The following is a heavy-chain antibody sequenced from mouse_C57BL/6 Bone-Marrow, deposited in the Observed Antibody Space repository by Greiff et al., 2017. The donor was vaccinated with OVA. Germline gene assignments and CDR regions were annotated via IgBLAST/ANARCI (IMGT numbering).Heavy chain of an antibody. D-gene: IGHD2-2*01. V-gene: IGHV5-6*01. CDR2: ISSGGSYT. Sequence: EVKLMESGGDLVKPGGSLKLSCAASGFTFSSYGMSWVRQTPDKRLEWVATISSGGSYTYYPDSVKGRFTISRDNAKNTLYLQMSSLKSEDTAMYYCARHGLTGYFDYWGQGTTPTVSS. CDR1: GFTFSSYG. J-gene: IGHJ2*01. CDR3: ARHGLTGYFDY.